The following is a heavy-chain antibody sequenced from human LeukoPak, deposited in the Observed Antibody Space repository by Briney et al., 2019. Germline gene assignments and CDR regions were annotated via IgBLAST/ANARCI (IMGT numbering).Heavy chain of an antibody. V-gene: IGHV3-13*01. CDR3: VREARGYHYTYFDY. D-gene: IGHD5-18*01. CDR2: VSSGFHA. J-gene: IGHJ4*02. CDR1: GFTLGSHD. Sequence: GGSLRLSCTASGFTLGSHDMHWVRQIPGQGLEWVAAVSSGFHAFFADSVQGRFTVSREDARNSLYLQMNGLRAGDTAVYYCVREARGYHYTYFDYWGQGTLVTVSS.